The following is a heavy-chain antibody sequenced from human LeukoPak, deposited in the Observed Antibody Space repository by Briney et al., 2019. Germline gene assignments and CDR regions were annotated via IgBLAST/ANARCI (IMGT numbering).Heavy chain of an antibody. CDR2: ISSSGSTI. V-gene: IGHV3-48*04. J-gene: IGHJ6*04. CDR1: GFTFSSYG. Sequence: GGSLRLSCAASGFTFSSYGMSWVRQAPGKGLEWVSYISSSGSTIYYADSVKGRFTISRDNAKNSLYLQMNSLRAEDTAVYYCAELGITMIGGVWGEGATVTISS. D-gene: IGHD3-10*02. CDR3: AELGITMIGGV.